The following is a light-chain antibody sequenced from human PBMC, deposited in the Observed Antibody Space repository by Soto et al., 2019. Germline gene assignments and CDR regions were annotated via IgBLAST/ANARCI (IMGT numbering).Light chain of an antibody. V-gene: IGLV3-21*02. CDR3: QVWDSSTDHSVV. CDR2: DDS. Sequence: SYVLTQPPSVSVAPGQTARITCGGNNIGSQSVHWYHQKPGQAPVLVVYDDSDRPSGIPERFSGSNSGNTATLTINRVEAGDEADYYCQVWDSSTDHSVVFGGGTKLTVL. J-gene: IGLJ3*02. CDR1: NIGSQS.